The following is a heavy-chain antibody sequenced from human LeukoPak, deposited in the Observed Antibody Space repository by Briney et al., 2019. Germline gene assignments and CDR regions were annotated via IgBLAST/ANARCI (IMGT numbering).Heavy chain of an antibody. J-gene: IGHJ4*02. CDR3: TTVPYGDYNFDY. CDR1: GFTFTNAW. CDR2: IKSKTDGGTT. Sequence: GGSLRLSCAASGFTFTNAWMSWVRQAPGKGLEWVGRIKSKTDGGTTDYAAPVKGRFTISRDDSKNTLYLQMNSLKTEDTAIYFCTTVPYGDYNFDYWGQGTLVTVSS. D-gene: IGHD4-17*01. V-gene: IGHV3-15*01.